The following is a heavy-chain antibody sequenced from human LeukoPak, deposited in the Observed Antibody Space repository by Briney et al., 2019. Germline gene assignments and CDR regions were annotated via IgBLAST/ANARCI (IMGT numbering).Heavy chain of an antibody. CDR2: IRYDGSKK. Sequence: GGSLRLSCAASGFIFSSYGMHWVRQAPGKGLEWVAFIRYDGSKKYYADSVKGRFTTSRDNARNSLYLQMDNLRAEDTGVYYCARDFYDGFALDYWGQGTLVTVSS. D-gene: IGHD2/OR15-2a*01. V-gene: IGHV3-30*02. J-gene: IGHJ4*02. CDR1: GFIFSSYG. CDR3: ARDFYDGFALDY.